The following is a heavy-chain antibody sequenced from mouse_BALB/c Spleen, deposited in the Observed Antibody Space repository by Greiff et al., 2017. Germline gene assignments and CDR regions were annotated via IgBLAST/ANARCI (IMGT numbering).Heavy chain of an antibody. CDR1: GYTFTSYY. J-gene: IGHJ4*01. Sequence: QVQLQQPGAELVKPGASVKLSCKASGYTFTSYYMYWVKQRPGQGLEWIGGINPSNGGTNFNEKFKSKATLTVDKSSSTAYMQLSSLTSEVSAVYYCTRGGPITTVGWAMDYWGQGTSVTVSS. CDR3: TRGGPITTVGWAMDY. D-gene: IGHD1-1*01. CDR2: INPSNGGT. V-gene: IGHV1S81*02.